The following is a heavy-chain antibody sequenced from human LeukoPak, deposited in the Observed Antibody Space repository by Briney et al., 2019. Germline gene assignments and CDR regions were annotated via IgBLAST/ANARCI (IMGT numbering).Heavy chain of an antibody. Sequence: ASVNVSCKASGYTFTSNYIHWVRQAPGQGLEWMGMIYPRDGSTSYAQKFQGRVTITADESTSTAYMELSSLRSEDTAVYYCARDPADEYYYDSSGYYYGDYWGQGTLVTVSS. CDR2: IYPRDGST. V-gene: IGHV1-46*01. D-gene: IGHD3-22*01. CDR1: GYTFTSNY. CDR3: ARDPADEYYYDSSGYYYGDY. J-gene: IGHJ4*02.